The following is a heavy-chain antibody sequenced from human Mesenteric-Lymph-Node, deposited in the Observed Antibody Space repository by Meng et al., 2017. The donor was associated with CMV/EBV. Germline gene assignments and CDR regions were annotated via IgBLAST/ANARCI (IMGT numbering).Heavy chain of an antibody. CDR3: AREGGAEYGDDFDI. D-gene: IGHD4-17*01. Sequence: GESLKISCAASGVTITNDWMTWVRQAPGKGLEWGANIKEDGSEKNHVDSVKGRFTISRDNAKNSLYLQMNSRRDEDTAVYYCAREGGAEYGDDFDIWGQGTMVTVSS. V-gene: IGHV3-7*01. CDR2: IKEDGSEK. J-gene: IGHJ3*02. CDR1: GVTITNDW.